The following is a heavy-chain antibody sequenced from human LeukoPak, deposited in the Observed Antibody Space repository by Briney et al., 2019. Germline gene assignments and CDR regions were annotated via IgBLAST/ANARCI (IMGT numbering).Heavy chain of an antibody. CDR2: TRYDGSNK. D-gene: IGHD3-10*01. J-gene: IGHJ5*01. V-gene: IGHV3-30*02. Sequence: GSLRLSCAASGFTFSSYGMNWVRQAPGTGLEWMAFTRYDGSNKYYADSVKGRFTISRDNSKKMVYLQMNSLRAEDTAVYYCAKDKVVGYYFGSGSFDCWGQGTLVTVSS. CDR3: AKDKVVGYYFGSGSFDC. CDR1: GFTFSSYG.